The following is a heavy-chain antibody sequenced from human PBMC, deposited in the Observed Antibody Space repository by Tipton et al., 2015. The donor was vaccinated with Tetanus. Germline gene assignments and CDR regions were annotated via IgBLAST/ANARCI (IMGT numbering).Heavy chain of an antibody. J-gene: IGHJ4*02. CDR3: ARSSDDYGDYVAY. CDR1: GGSISSSSYY. CDR2: IYYSGST. Sequence: TLSLTCTVSGGSISSSSYYWGWIRQPPGKGLEWIGSIYYSGSTYYNPSLKSRVTISGDTSKTHFSLKLSSVTAADTAVYYCARSSDDYGDYVAYWGQGTLVTVSS. V-gene: IGHV4-39*01. D-gene: IGHD4-17*01.